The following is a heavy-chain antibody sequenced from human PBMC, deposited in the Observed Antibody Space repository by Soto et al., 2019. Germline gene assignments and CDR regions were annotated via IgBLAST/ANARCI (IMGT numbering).Heavy chain of an antibody. Sequence: QLQLQESGPGLVKPSETLSLTCTVSGGSISSSSYYWGWIRQPPGKGLEWIGSIYYSGSTYYNPSLTSRVTISVDTSKNQFSLKLSSVTAADTAVYSCARQSLGYYGDYMPRFDPWGQGTLVTVSS. D-gene: IGHD4-17*01. CDR3: ARQSLGYYGDYMPRFDP. J-gene: IGHJ5*02. CDR2: IYYSGST. CDR1: GGSISSSSYY. V-gene: IGHV4-39*01.